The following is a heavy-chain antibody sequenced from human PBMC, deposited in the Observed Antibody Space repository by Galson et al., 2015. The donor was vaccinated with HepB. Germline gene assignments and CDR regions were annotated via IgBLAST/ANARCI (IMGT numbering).Heavy chain of an antibody. D-gene: IGHD3-10*01. V-gene: IGHV3-30*03. CDR1: GFIFSNYG. CDR3: STGKPSITLAFTSGDFDS. CDR2: ITYDGSDK. J-gene: IGHJ4*02. Sequence: SLRLSCAASGFIFSNYGMHWVRQAPGKGLEWVAVITYDGSDKYYADSVKGRFAVSRDNSKNTLHLEMNSLRTEDTAVYYCSTGKPSITLAFTSGDFDSWGQGSLVTVSS.